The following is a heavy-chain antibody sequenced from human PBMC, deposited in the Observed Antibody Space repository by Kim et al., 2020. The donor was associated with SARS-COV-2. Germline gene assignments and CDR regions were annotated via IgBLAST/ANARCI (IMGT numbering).Heavy chain of an antibody. J-gene: IGHJ4*02. D-gene: IGHD3-3*01. V-gene: IGHV4-59*08. CDR1: GGSISSYY. Sequence: SETLSLTCTVSGGSISSYYWSWIRQPPGKGLEWIGYIYYSGSTNYNPSLKSRVTISVDTSKNQFSLKLSSVTAADTAVYYCASLAAPGFFDYWGQGTLVT. CDR3: ASLAAPGFFDY. CDR2: IYYSGST.